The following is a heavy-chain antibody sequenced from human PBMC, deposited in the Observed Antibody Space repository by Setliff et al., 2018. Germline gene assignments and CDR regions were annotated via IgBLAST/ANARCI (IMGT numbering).Heavy chain of an antibody. D-gene: IGHD6-19*01. CDR1: GYSISSGYI. V-gene: IGHV4-38-2*02. CDR2: IGHTGSI. Sequence: ETLSLTCTVSGYSISSGYIWGWIRQPPGKGLEWVGNIGHTGSINYNPSLKSRLTMSIDTSKNQFSLKLNSVTAADMAVYYCAREQWLDPPGYYYMDVWAKGTTVTVSS. CDR3: AREQWLDPPGYYYMDV. J-gene: IGHJ6*03.